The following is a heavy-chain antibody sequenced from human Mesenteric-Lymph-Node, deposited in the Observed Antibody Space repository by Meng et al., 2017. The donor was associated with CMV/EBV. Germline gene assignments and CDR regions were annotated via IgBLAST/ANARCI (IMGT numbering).Heavy chain of an antibody. D-gene: IGHD3-10*01. CDR2: IYYSGST. J-gene: IGHJ3*02. Sequence: LRLSCTVSGGSVSSGSYYWSWIRQPPGKGLEWIGYIYYSGSTYYNPSLKSRVTISVDTSKNQFSLKLSSVTAADTAVYYCARDPVGDITMVRGVPGPDAFDIWGQGTMVTVSS. CDR3: ARDPVGDITMVRGVPGPDAFDI. V-gene: IGHV4-30-4*08. CDR1: GGSVSSGSYY.